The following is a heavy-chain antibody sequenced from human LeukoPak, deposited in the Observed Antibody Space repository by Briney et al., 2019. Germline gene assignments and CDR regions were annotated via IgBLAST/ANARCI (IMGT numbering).Heavy chain of an antibody. CDR3: AKDRYYDSSGHPNFDY. V-gene: IGHV3-23*01. D-gene: IGHD3-22*01. CDR1: GFTFSSYA. J-gene: IGHJ4*02. CDR2: ISGSGDNT. Sequence: GGSLRLSCAASGFTFSSYAMNWVRQAPGKGLEWVSGISGSGDNTYYADSVKGRFTISRDNSKNTLYLQMNSLRAGDTAVYYCAKDRYYDSSGHPNFDYWGQGTLVTVSS.